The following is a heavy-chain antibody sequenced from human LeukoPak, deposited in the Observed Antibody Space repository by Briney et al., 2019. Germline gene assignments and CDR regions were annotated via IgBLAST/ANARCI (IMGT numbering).Heavy chain of an antibody. CDR2: IKQDGSGK. Sequence: PGGSLRLSCAASGFTSRNYWMTWVRHAPGKELEWVANIKQDGSGKYYVDSVRGRFTISRDNAKNSLFLQLSSLRGEDTAVYYCARGGEQWQVPVFFDYWGQGTLVTVSS. CDR3: ARGGEQWQVPVFFDY. J-gene: IGHJ4*02. D-gene: IGHD6-19*01. V-gene: IGHV3-7*01. CDR1: GFTSRNYW.